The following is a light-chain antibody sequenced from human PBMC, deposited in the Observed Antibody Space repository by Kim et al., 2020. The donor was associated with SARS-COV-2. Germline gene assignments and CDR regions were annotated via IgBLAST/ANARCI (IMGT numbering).Light chain of an antibody. CDR3: QQSYNLIT. Sequence: SASVGDRVTITCRARQTISTDLTWYQQKPGKAPKLLIYDASSLQSGVPSRFSGSGSGTDFTLTISNLQPEDFATYYCQQSYNLITFGQGTRLEIK. CDR2: DAS. V-gene: IGKV1-39*01. J-gene: IGKJ5*01. CDR1: QTISTD.